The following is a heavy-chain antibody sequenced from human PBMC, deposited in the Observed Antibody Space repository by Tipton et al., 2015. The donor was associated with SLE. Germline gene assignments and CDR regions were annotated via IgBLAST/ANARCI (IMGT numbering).Heavy chain of an antibody. V-gene: IGHV4-39*07. CDR3: ARADIVVVIATSYWYFDL. CDR2: IYYSGST. D-gene: IGHD2-21*01. Sequence: TLSLTCTVSGGSISSSSYYWGWIRQPPGKGLEWIGNIYYSGSTYYNPSLKSRVTISVDTSKNQFSLKLSSVTAADTAVYYCARADIVVVIATSYWYFDLWGRGTLVTVSS. J-gene: IGHJ2*01. CDR1: GGSISSSSYY.